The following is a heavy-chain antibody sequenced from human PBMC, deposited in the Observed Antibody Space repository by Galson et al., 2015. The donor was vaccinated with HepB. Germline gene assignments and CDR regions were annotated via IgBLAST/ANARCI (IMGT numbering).Heavy chain of an antibody. V-gene: IGHV6-1*01. CDR2: TYYRSKWSN. CDR3: ARRQAAGMGGFDP. Sequence: CAISGDSVSSKTTAWNWIRQSPSRGLEWLGRTYYRSKWSNDYAVSVKSRITIKPDTSKNQFSLQLNSVTAADTAVYYCARRQAAGMGGFDPWGQGTLVTVSS. D-gene: IGHD6-13*01. CDR1: GDSVSSKTTA. J-gene: IGHJ5*02.